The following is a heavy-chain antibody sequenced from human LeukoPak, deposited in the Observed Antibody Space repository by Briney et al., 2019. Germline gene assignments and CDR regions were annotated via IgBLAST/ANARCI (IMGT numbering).Heavy chain of an antibody. J-gene: IGHJ5*02. CDR2: INHSGST. CDR1: GGSFSGYY. V-gene: IGHV4-34*01. CDR3: ARGGRWGARRGYCSSTSCYGLERWFDP. Sequence: SETLSLTCAVYGGSFSGYYWSWIRQPPGKGLEWIGEINHSGSTNYNPSLKSRVTISVDTSKNQFSLKLSSVTAADTAVYYRARGGRWGARRGYCSSTSCYGLERWFDPWGQGTLVTVSS. D-gene: IGHD2-2*01.